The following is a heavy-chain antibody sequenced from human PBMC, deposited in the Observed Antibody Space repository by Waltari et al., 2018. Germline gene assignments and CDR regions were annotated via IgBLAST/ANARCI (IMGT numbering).Heavy chain of an antibody. D-gene: IGHD3-22*01. CDR3: ARDPWKPTYYYDSSGGRPMRAFDI. CDR1: GGSISSSSYY. Sequence: QLQLQESGPGLVKPSETLSLTCTVSGGSISSSSYYWGWMRQPPGKGLEWIGSIYYGGITYYNPSLKSRVTISVDTSKNQFSLKLSSVTAADTAVYYCARDPWKPTYYYDSSGGRPMRAFDIWGQGTMVTVSS. V-gene: IGHV4-39*07. J-gene: IGHJ3*02. CDR2: IYYGGIT.